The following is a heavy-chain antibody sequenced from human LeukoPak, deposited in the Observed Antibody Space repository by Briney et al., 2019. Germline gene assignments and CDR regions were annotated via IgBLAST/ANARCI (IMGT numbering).Heavy chain of an antibody. CDR3: ARLGSTVTHFDY. D-gene: IGHD4-17*01. CDR2: LHSGGST. Sequence: GGSLRLSCAASGFTVSSNYMSWVRQPPGKGLEWVSVLHSGGSTYYADSVKGRFTISRDNPKNTLYLQMNSLRAGDTAVYFCARLGSTVTHFDYWGQGTLVTVSS. J-gene: IGHJ4*02. V-gene: IGHV3-66*01. CDR1: GFTVSSNY.